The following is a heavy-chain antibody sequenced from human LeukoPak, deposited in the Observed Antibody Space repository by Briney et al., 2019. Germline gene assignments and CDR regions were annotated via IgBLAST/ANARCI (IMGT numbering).Heavy chain of an antibody. V-gene: IGHV3-7*01. CDR3: VKVAKYYYGLETYSFFEQ. J-gene: IGHJ4*02. Sequence: GESLRLSCAASGFTFTTYWMSWVRQFRGKWLQLVANINQDGTEKYYVDSVTGRFTISRDNAKNSRHRQLNSLRVEDTAIYYCVKVAKYYYGLETYSFFEQWGQGTPVTASS. CDR1: GFTFTTYW. CDR2: INQDGTEK. D-gene: IGHD3-10*01.